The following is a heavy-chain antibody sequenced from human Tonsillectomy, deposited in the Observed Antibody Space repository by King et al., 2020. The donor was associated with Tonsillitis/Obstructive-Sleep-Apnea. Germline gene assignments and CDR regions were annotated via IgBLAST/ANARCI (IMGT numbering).Heavy chain of an antibody. Sequence: EVQLVESGGGLVQPGRSLRLSCTASGFTFGDYAMSWVRQAPGKGLEWVGFIRSKAYGGTTEYAASVKGRFTISRDDSKSIAYLQMNSLKTEDTAVYYCTRDGRSYGTTYYFDYWGQGTLVTVSS. V-gene: IGHV3-49*04. J-gene: IGHJ4*02. CDR3: TRDGRSYGTTYYFDY. D-gene: IGHD5-18*01. CDR1: GFTFGDYA. CDR2: IRSKAYGGTT.